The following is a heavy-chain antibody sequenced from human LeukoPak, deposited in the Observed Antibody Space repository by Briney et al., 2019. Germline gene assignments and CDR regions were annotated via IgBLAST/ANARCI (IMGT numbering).Heavy chain of an antibody. CDR2: IYYSGST. CDR3: ARVTAYYDSSGYSYYFDY. D-gene: IGHD3-22*01. V-gene: IGHV4-59*01. J-gene: IGHJ4*02. Sequence: PSETLSLTCTVSGGSISSYYWSWIRQPPGKGLEWIGYIYYSGSTNYNPSLKSRVTTSVDTSKNQFSLKLSSVTAADTAVYYCARVTAYYDSSGYSYYFDYWGQGTLVTVSS. CDR1: GGSISSYY.